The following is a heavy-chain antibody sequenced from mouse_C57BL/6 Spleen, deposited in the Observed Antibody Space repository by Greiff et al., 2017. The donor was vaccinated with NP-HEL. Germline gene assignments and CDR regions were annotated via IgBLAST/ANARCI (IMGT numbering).Heavy chain of an antibody. J-gene: IGHJ4*01. CDR2: ISSGSSTI. D-gene: IGHD2-12*01. CDR3: ASSYPFYAMDY. Sequence: EVQLVESGGGLVKPGGSLKLSCAASGFTFSDYGMHWVRQAPEKGLEWVAYISSGSSTIYYADTVKGRFTISRDNDENTLFLQMTRLRSEDTARYYCASSYPFYAMDYWGQGASVTVSS. V-gene: IGHV5-17*01. CDR1: GFTFSDYG.